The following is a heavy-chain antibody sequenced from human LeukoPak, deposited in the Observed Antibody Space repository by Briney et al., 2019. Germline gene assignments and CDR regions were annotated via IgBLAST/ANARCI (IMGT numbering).Heavy chain of an antibody. J-gene: IGHJ5*02. CDR1: GFTFSTYT. D-gene: IGHD3-22*01. Sequence: GGSLRLSCAASGFTFSTYTMNWVRQAPGKGLVWVSRINSDGINTSYADSVKGRFTISRDNAKNTLNLQMKSLRAEDTAVYYCARDLGQYYDTSDNWFDPWGQGTLVTVSS. CDR2: INSDGINT. V-gene: IGHV3-74*01. CDR3: ARDLGQYYDTSDNWFDP.